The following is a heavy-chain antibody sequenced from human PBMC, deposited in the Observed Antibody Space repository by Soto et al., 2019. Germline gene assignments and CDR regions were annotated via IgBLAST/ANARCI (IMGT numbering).Heavy chain of an antibody. Sequence: GGSLRLSCVSSVFTFISSFMGCIRHSPGKWLEWVANINQDGGVTYYVDSVEGRFTISRDNTKDSLYLQMNSLRGEDTAIYYCARYYRGSGRYFFEYWGQGTPVNVSS. CDR1: VFTFISSF. CDR2: INQDGGVT. D-gene: IGHD6-19*01. J-gene: IGHJ4*02. CDR3: ARYYRGSGRYFFEY. V-gene: IGHV3-7*03.